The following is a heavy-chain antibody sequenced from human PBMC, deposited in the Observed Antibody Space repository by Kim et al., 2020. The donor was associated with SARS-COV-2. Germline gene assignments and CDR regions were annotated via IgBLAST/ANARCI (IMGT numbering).Heavy chain of an antibody. Sequence: VKGRFTISRDNSKNTLYLQMNSLRAEDTAVYYCAKSSSGWLQILGYFDYWGQGTLVTVSS. D-gene: IGHD5-12*01. J-gene: IGHJ4*02. CDR3: AKSSSGWLQILGYFDY. V-gene: IGHV3-30*02.